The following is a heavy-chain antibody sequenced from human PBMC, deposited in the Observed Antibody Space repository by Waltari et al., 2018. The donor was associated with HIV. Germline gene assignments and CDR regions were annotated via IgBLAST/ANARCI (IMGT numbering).Heavy chain of an antibody. CDR1: GYTFTTYT. D-gene: IGHD3-9*01. CDR2: INAGNGNT. CDR3: ARTYDILTGFGWFDP. Sequence: QVQLVQSGAEVKNPGASVKVSCKASGYTFTTYTIHWVRQAPEQRLEWMGWINAGNGNTKYAQNFQDRVTFTMDTSAGTAYMELSSLRSEDTALYYCARTYDILTGFGWFDPWGQGTLVTVSS. V-gene: IGHV1-3*01. J-gene: IGHJ5*02.